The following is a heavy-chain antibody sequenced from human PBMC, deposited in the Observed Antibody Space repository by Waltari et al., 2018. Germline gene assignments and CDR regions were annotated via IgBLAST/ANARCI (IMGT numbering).Heavy chain of an antibody. CDR1: GFTVSNNY. D-gene: IGHD7-27*01. J-gene: IGHJ3*02. CDR2: IYSGGDT. V-gene: IGHV3-53*01. CDR3: ATWTGGSLGAFDN. Sequence: EVQLVESGGGLIQPGGSLSLSCEVSGFTVSNNYIGWVRQAPGKGLEWVSVIYSGGDTYDADAVRGRFTISRDNSKNTLYLQMNSLRVEDTALYYCATWTGGSLGAFDNWGQGTMVTVSS.